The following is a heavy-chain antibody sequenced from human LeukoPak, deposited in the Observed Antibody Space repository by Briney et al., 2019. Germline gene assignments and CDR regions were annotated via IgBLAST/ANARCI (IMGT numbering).Heavy chain of an antibody. CDR3: ARLAFCTNAVCFSNYYYSMDV. D-gene: IGHD2-8*01. CDR1: GYSFTSYW. J-gene: IGHJ6*03. Sequence: PGGSLRLSCKGSGYSFTSYWIGWVRRMPGKGLEWMGIIYPDDSDTKYSPSFQGQVTISADKSISTAYLQWGSLKASDTAMYYCARLAFCTNAVCFSNYYYSMDVWGRGTTVTVSS. V-gene: IGHV5-51*01. CDR2: IYPDDSDT.